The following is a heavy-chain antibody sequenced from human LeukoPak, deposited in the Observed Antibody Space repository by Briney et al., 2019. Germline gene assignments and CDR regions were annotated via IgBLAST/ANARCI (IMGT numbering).Heavy chain of an antibody. Sequence: GGSLRLSCAASGFTFSSYNINWVRQAPGKGLEWVSSISSSSSYIYYADSVKGRFTISRDNAKNSLYLQMNSLRAEDTAVYYCARDLTRVVPVYYFDYWGQGTLVTVSS. CDR2: ISSSSSYI. D-gene: IGHD2-2*01. J-gene: IGHJ4*02. CDR1: GFTFSSYN. V-gene: IGHV3-21*04. CDR3: ARDLTRVVPVYYFDY.